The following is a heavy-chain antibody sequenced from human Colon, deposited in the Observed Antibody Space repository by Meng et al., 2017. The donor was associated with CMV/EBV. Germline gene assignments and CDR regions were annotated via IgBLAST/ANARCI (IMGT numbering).Heavy chain of an antibody. D-gene: IGHD1-14*01. Sequence: SETLSLTCSVSGGPIISHSYYWGWIRQSPGKGLEWIGSINYSGTTYYSPSLKRRVALSVDTSKNQFSPNLNSVTAADTATYYCARTFGEPVDGYFDYWGQGTLVTVSS. CDR1: GGPIISHSYY. CDR3: ARTFGEPVDGYFDY. J-gene: IGHJ4*02. CDR2: INYSGTT. V-gene: IGHV4-39*07.